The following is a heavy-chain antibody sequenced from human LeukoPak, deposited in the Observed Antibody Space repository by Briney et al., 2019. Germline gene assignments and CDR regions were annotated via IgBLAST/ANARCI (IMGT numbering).Heavy chain of an antibody. CDR2: IYTSGST. CDR3: ARSQGYCSSTSCRLHSYYYYMDV. D-gene: IGHD2-2*01. V-gene: IGHV4-4*07. J-gene: IGHJ6*03. Sequence: SETLSLTCTVSGGSISSYYWSWIRQPAGKGLEWIGRIYTSGSTNYNPSLKSRVTMSVDTSKNQFSLKLSSVTAADTAVYYCARSQGYCSSTSCRLHSYYYYMDVWGKGTTVTVSS. CDR1: GGSISSYY.